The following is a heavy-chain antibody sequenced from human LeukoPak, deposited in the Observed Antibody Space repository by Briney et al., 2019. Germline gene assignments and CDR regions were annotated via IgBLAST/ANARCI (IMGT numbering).Heavy chain of an antibody. CDR2: IYYSGST. V-gene: IGHV4-39*07. CDR3: ARDPSLVRGRFDP. CDR1: GGSISSSSYC. Sequence: SETLSLTCTVSGGSISSSSYCWGWIRQPPGKGLEWIGSIYYSGSTYYNPSLKSRVTISVDTSKNQFSLKLSSVTAADTAVYYCARDPSLVRGRFDPWGQGTLVTVSS. J-gene: IGHJ5*02. D-gene: IGHD2-8*01.